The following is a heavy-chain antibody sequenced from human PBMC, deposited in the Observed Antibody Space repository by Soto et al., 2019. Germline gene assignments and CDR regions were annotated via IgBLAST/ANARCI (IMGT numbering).Heavy chain of an antibody. CDR3: GRYSGVYPVRGPHPHFDF. CDR1: GFTFSSYG. V-gene: IGHV3-33*01. D-gene: IGHD3-10*01. J-gene: IGHJ4*03. CDR2: IWYDGSNK. Sequence: GGSLRLSCAASGFTFSSYGMHWVRQAPGKGLEWVAVIWYDGSNKYYADSVKGRFTISRDNSKNTLYLQLNSLRAEDTAVYYCGRYSGVYPVRGPHPHFDFGAKGPLVPVSS.